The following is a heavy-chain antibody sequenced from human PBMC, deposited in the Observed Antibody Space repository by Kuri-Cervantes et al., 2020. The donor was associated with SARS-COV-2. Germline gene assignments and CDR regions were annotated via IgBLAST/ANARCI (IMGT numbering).Heavy chain of an antibody. Sequence: SVKVSCKASGYTFTGYYMHWVRQAPGQGLEWMGGIIPIFGTANYAQKFQGRVTITTDESTSTAYMELSSLRPEDTAVYYCARGLGDPSSGYFDYWGQGTLVTVSS. CDR3: ARGLGDPSSGYFDY. CDR2: IIPIFGTA. J-gene: IGHJ4*02. CDR1: GYTFTGYY. D-gene: IGHD3-16*01. V-gene: IGHV1-69*05.